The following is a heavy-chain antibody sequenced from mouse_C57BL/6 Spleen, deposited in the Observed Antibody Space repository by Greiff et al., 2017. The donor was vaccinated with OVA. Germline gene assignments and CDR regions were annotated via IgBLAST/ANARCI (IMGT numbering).Heavy chain of an antibody. CDR2: SRNKANDYTT. CDR1: GFTFSDFY. CDR3: ARDTVESFDY. D-gene: IGHD1-1*01. J-gene: IGHJ2*01. Sequence: EVMLVESGGGLVQSGRSLRLSCATSGFTFSDFYMEWVRQAPGKGLEWIAASRNKANDYTTEYSASVKGRFIVSRDTSQSILYLQMNALRAEDTAIYYCARDTVESFDYWGQGTTLTVSS. V-gene: IGHV7-1*01.